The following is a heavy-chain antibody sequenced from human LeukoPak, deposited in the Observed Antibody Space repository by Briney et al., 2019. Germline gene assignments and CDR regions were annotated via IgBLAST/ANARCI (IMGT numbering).Heavy chain of an antibody. CDR2: ISYDGSNK. J-gene: IGHJ3*02. CDR1: GFTFSSYG. CDR3: AKDHPRNEGQQLYHTAEAFDI. V-gene: IGHV3-30*18. Sequence: GRSLRLSCAASGFTFSSYGMHWVRQAPGKGLEWVAVISYDGSNKYYADSVKGRFTISRDNSKNTLYLQMNSLRAEDTAVYYCAKDHPRNEGQQLYHTAEAFDIWGQGTMVTVSS. D-gene: IGHD6-13*01.